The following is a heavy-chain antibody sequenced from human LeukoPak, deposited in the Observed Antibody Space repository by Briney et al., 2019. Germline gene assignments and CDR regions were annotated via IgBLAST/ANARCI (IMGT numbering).Heavy chain of an antibody. Sequence: PGGSLRLSRAASGFTFSSYSMNWVRQAPGKGLEWVSYISSSSSTIYYADSVKGRFTISRDNAKNSLYLQMNSLRAEDTAVYYCARGTWGLLISYYMDVWGKGTTVTVSS. D-gene: IGHD1-26*01. CDR1: GFTFSSYS. CDR3: ARGTWGLLISYYMDV. CDR2: ISSSSSTI. V-gene: IGHV3-48*01. J-gene: IGHJ6*03.